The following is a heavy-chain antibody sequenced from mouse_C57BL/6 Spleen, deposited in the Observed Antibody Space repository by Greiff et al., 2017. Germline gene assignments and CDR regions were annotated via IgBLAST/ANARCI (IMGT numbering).Heavy chain of an antibody. CDR1: GFTFSDYG. D-gene: IGHD4-1*01. J-gene: IGHJ1*03. Sequence: EVQVVESGGGLVKPGGSLKLSCAASGFTFSDYGMHWVRQAPEKGLEWVAYISSGSSTIYYADTVKGRFTISRDNAKNTLCLQMTSLRSEDTAMYYCARDLGQYFDVWGTGTTVTVAS. CDR2: ISSGSSTI. CDR3: ARDLGQYFDV. V-gene: IGHV5-17*01.